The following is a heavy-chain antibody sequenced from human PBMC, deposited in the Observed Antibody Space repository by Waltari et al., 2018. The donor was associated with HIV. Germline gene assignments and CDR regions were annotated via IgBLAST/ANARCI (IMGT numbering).Heavy chain of an antibody. CDR2: ISCRGGST. Sequence: EVQLLESGGGLVQPGGSLRLYCAASGFTFRSDAMTWLRKAPGKGLEWVSSISCRGGSTYYADSVKGRFTISRDNSKNTLYLQMNSLRAEDTAVYYCAKDTDIVLMGISFDIWGQGTMVTVSS. V-gene: IGHV3-23*01. CDR1: GFTFRSDA. CDR3: AKDTDIVLMGISFDI. D-gene: IGHD2-8*01. J-gene: IGHJ3*02.